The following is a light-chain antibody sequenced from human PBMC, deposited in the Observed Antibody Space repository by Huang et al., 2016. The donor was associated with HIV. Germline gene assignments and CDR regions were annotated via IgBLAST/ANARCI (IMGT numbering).Light chain of an antibody. J-gene: IGKJ3*01. V-gene: IGKV1-12*02. CDR3: QQAKSFPFT. CDR1: QGVSGS. CDR2: AAS. Sequence: DIQMTQSPSSVSVSVGGRVTITCRASQGVSGSLAWYQQKPGKDPNLLIYAASNLQSGVPSRFSGSRSGTNFTLTIRGLQPEDFATYFCQQAKSFPFTFGPGTKVDV.